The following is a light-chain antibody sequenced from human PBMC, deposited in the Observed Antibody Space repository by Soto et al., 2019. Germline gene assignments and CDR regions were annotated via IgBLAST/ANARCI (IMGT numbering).Light chain of an antibody. Sequence: DIQMTQSPSTLSASVGDRVTITCRASQSISHWLAWYQQKPGKAPKLLIYKASSLESGVPSRFSGSGSGTEFTLTISSLQPDDFASYYCQQYNIYPLTFGGGTKVEIK. J-gene: IGKJ4*01. CDR2: KAS. CDR1: QSISHW. V-gene: IGKV1-5*03. CDR3: QQYNIYPLT.